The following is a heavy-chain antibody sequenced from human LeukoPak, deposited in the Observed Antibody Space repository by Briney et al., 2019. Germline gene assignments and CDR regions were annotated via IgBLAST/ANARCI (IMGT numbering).Heavy chain of an antibody. CDR1: GFTFSSYS. CDR3: ARDLTRLYDI. V-gene: IGHV3-48*01. CDR2: ISSSSSTI. J-gene: IGHJ4*02. D-gene: IGHD3-9*01. Sequence: PGGSLRLSCAASGFTFSSYSMNWVRQAPGKGLEWVSYISSSSSTIYYADSVKGRFTISRDNAKNSLYLQMNSLRAEDTAAYYCARDLTRLYDIWGQGTLVTVPS.